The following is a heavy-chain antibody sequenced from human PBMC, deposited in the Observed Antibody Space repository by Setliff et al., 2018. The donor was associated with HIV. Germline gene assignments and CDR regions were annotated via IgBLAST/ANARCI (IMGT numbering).Heavy chain of an antibody. V-gene: IGHV3-11*01. CDR1: GFTFSDYY. D-gene: IGHD6-13*01. J-gene: IGHJ6*03. Sequence: PGGSLRLSCAASGFTFSDYYMTWIRQAPGKGLEWVSYISGGSTSIYYADSVKGRFTISRDNAKNSLYLQMNSLKTEDTAVYYCTRQIGVAAAGTGGGYYYYYMDVWGKGTTVTVSS. CDR3: TRQIGVAAAGTGGGYYYYYMDV. CDR2: ISGGSTSI.